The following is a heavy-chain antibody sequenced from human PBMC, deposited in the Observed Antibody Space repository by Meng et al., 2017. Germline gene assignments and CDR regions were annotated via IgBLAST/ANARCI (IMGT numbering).Heavy chain of an antibody. CDR3: ARKPAPAYCGGDCRNCYYGMDV. J-gene: IGHJ6*02. Sequence: ASVKVSCKASGYTFTSYAMNWVRQAPGQGLEWMGWTNTNTGNPTYAQCFTGRCVFSLDTSISTAYLQISSIKAEDTTVYYCARKPAPAYCGGDCRNCYYGMDVWGQGTTVTVSS. D-gene: IGHD2-21*02. V-gene: IGHV7-4-1*02. CDR1: GYTFTSYA. CDR2: TNTNTGNP.